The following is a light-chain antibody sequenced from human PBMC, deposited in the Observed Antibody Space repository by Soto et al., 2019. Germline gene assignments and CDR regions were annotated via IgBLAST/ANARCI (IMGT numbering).Light chain of an antibody. J-gene: IGKJ1*01. CDR2: SVS. CDR1: QNISRF. CDR3: QQSYNTTWT. V-gene: IGKV1-39*01. Sequence: DIQMTQSPSSLSASVGDRVTITCLSSQNISRFLNWYQQKQGKAPNLLIYSVSSLRTGVPSRFSGSGSGTDFTLTISSLQPEDFATYSCQQSYNTTWTFGQGTKVDIK.